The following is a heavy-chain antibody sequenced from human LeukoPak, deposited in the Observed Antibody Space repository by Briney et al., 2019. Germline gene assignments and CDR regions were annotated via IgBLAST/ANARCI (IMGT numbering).Heavy chain of an antibody. Sequence: PSETLSLTCTVSGGSISSYYWSWIRQPPGKGLEWIGYIYYSGSTNYNPSLKSRVTISVDTSKNQFSLKLSSVTAADTAVYYCARDIETFHGDYYFDYWGQGTLVTVSS. CDR2: IYYSGST. J-gene: IGHJ4*02. CDR3: ARDIETFHGDYYFDY. V-gene: IGHV4-59*01. CDR1: GGSISSYY. D-gene: IGHD4-17*01.